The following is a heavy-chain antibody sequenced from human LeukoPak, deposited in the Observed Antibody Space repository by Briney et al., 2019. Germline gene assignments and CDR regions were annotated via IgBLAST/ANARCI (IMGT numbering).Heavy chain of an antibody. CDR3: ARDAPRDVEDFDF. CDR1: GYSFTAYY. CDR2: ISPTNGGT. V-gene: IGHV1-2*02. Sequence: GASVKVSCKASGYSFTAYYMHWVRQAPGQGLEWMGWISPTNGGTNYAQNFQDRVTMTSDTSISTAYMGLSRLRSDDTAVYFCARDAPRDVEDFDFWVQGTLVTVSS. J-gene: IGHJ4*02. D-gene: IGHD5-24*01.